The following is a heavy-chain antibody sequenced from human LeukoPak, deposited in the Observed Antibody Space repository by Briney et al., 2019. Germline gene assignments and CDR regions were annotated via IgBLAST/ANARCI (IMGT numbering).Heavy chain of an antibody. J-gene: IGHJ6*02. CDR3: ARGGSCSSTSCYRHYYYGMDV. V-gene: IGHV4-34*01. D-gene: IGHD2-2*01. CDR2: INHSGST. Sequence: SETLSLTCAVYGGSFSGYYWSWIRQPPGKGLEWIGEINHSGSTNYNPSLKSRVTISVDTSKNQFSLKPSSVTAADTAVYYCARGGSCSSTSCYRHYYYGMDVWGQGTTVTVSS. CDR1: GGSFSGYY.